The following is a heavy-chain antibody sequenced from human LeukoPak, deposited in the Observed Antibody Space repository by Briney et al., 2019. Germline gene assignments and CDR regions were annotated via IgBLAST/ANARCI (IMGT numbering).Heavy chain of an antibody. CDR3: ARSASASGTPLRRNWFDP. J-gene: IGHJ5*02. CDR1: GFTFSTYT. V-gene: IGHV3-21*01. Sequence: GGSLRLSCAASGFTFSTYTMNWVRQAPGKGLEWVSSITGNSGYIYYAVSVMGRFTISRDNANNSLYLQMSSLRAEDTAVYYGARSASASGTPLRRNWFDPWGQGTLVTVSS. D-gene: IGHD3-10*01. CDR2: ITGNSGYI.